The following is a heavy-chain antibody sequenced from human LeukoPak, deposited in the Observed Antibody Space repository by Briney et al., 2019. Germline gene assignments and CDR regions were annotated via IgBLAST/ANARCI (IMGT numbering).Heavy chain of an antibody. CDR2: IYTSGST. J-gene: IGHJ4*02. Sequence: SGTLSLTCTVSGGSISSGSYYWSWIRQPAGKGLEWIGRIYTSGSTNYNPSLKSRVTISVDTSKNQFSLKLSSVTAADTAVYYCARERDYDILTGYYGGTPFDYWGQGTLVTVSS. D-gene: IGHD3-9*01. CDR3: ARERDYDILTGYYGGTPFDY. CDR1: GGSISSGSYY. V-gene: IGHV4-61*02.